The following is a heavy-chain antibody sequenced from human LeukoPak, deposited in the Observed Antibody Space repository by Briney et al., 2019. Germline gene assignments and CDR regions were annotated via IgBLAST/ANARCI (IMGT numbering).Heavy chain of an antibody. CDR1: GYTFTNYG. V-gene: IGHV1-18*01. D-gene: IGHD4-17*01. Sequence: GASVKVSCKASGYTFTNYGLSWVRQAPGQGLEWMGWISAYNGNTNYAQNLQGRVTMTTDTSTSTAYMGLRSLRSDDTAVYFCARGHGDHSFDYWGQGTLVTVSS. CDR2: ISAYNGNT. CDR3: ARGHGDHSFDY. J-gene: IGHJ4*02.